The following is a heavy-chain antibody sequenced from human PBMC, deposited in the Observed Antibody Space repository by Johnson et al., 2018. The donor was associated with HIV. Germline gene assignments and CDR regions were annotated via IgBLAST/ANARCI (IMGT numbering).Heavy chain of an antibody. Sequence: QVQLVESGGGVVQPGRSLRLSCAASGFTFSSSAMHWVRQAPGKGLEWVAVISYHGSNKYYADSVKGRFTISRDNSKNTLYLQMDSLRAEDTAVYYCARGGCLQLRGALDIWGQGTMVIVSS. D-gene: IGHD5-24*01. CDR1: GFTFSSSA. CDR3: ARGGCLQLRGALDI. CDR2: ISYHGSNK. V-gene: IGHV3-30-3*01. J-gene: IGHJ3*02.